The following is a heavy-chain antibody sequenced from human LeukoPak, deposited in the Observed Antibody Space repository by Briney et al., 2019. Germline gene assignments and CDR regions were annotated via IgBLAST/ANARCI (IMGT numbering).Heavy chain of an antibody. CDR1: GYTFSSYG. CDR3: ARGPYYYYYMDV. CDR2: ISAYNGNT. Sequence: ASVKVSCKASGYTFSSYGISWVRQAPGQGLEWMGWISAYNGNTNYAQKVQDRVTMTTDTSTSTAYMELRSLWTDDTAVYYCARGPYYYYYMDVWGKGTTVTVSS. J-gene: IGHJ6*03. V-gene: IGHV1-18*01.